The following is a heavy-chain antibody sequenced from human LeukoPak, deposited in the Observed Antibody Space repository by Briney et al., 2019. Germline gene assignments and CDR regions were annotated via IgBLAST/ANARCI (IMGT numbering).Heavy chain of an antibody. J-gene: IGHJ5*02. V-gene: IGHV4-39*07. CDR2: TYYSGST. D-gene: IGHD2-2*01. Sequence: TSETLSLTCTVSGGSIGTVSFYWDWIRQPPGKGLEWIGSTYYSGSTYSNPSLRSRVAISVDTSKSQFSLKLSSVTAADTAVYYCARSVMTVPAAMLRPSPVFDPWGQGTLVTVSS. CDR1: GGSIGTVSFY. CDR3: ARSVMTVPAAMLRPSPVFDP.